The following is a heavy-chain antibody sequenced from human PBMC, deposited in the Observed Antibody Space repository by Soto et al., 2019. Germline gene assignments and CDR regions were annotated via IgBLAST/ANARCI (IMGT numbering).Heavy chain of an antibody. V-gene: IGHV1-69*13. CDR3: ARDQYQLLNYYYGMDV. D-gene: IGHD2-2*01. J-gene: IGHJ6*02. CDR1: GCTFTGYY. Sequence: SVKVSCKASGCTFTGYYMHWVRQAPGQGLEWMGGIIPIFGTANYAQKFQGRVTITADESTSTAYMELSSLRSEDTAVYYCARDQYQLLNYYYGMDVWGQGTTVTVSS. CDR2: IIPIFGTA.